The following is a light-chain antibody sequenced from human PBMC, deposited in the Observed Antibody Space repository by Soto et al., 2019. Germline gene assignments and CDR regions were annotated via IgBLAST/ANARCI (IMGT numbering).Light chain of an antibody. CDR2: AAS. CDR1: QSVSNK. CDR3: QEDANLPRR. V-gene: IGKV3-15*01. J-gene: IGKJ1*01. Sequence: MVVRGCRGTLSVTKRERATLSCRASQSVSNKLVWYQQKPGQAPRLLIYAASTRATGIPARFSGSGSETEFTLTICSLQSEDCAGYCCQEDANLPRRFAQRTKV.